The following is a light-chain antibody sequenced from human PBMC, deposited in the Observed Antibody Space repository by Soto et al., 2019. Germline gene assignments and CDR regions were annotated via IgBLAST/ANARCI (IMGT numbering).Light chain of an antibody. V-gene: IGKV3-15*01. Sequence: VMTESPATLSVCPGGRATFSCRASQSVGRALAWYQQKPGQPPRLLMYGASTRATGIPARFSGSRSGTEFTLTISSLQSEDFAVYFCQQRNIWPQTFGQGTKVDI. J-gene: IGKJ1*01. CDR1: QSVGRA. CDR3: QQRNIWPQT. CDR2: GAS.